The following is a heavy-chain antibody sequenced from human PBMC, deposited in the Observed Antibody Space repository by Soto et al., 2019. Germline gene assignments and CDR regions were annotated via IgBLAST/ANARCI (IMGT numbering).Heavy chain of an antibody. Sequence: GGSLRLSCAASGFTFSSYGMHWVRQAPGKGLEWVAVIWYDGSNKYYADSVKGRFTISRDNSKNTLYLQMNSLRAEDTAVYYCARDDYYGSGSYNAFDIWGQGTMVTV. D-gene: IGHD3-10*01. V-gene: IGHV3-33*01. CDR1: GFTFSSYG. CDR2: IWYDGSNK. J-gene: IGHJ3*02. CDR3: ARDDYYGSGSYNAFDI.